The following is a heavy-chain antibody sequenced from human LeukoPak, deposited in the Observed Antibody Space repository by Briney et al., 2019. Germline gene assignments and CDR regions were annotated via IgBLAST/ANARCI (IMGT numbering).Heavy chain of an antibody. CDR1: GYTFTSYA. CDR3: ARARRNYYDSSGLHY. D-gene: IGHD3-22*01. J-gene: IGHJ4*02. Sequence: ASVKVSCKASGYTFTSYAMNWVRQAPGQGLEWRGWINTNTGNPTYARGFTGRFVFSLDTSVSTAYLQISSLKAEDTAVYYCARARRNYYDSSGLHYWGQGTLVTVSS. V-gene: IGHV7-4-1*02. CDR2: INTNTGNP.